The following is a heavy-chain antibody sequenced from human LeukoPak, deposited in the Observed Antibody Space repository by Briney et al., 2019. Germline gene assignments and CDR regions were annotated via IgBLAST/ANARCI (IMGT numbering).Heavy chain of an antibody. CDR1: GFTFSXXG. V-gene: IGHV3-33*01. D-gene: IGHD3-3*01. Sequence: GGSLRLSCAASGFTFSXXGMHWVRQAPGKGLXXXXXXXXDGSNKXXXXXXXXXXXIXXXNSKNTLYLQMNSLRAEDTAVYYXARDENALYDFWSGYYGYWGQGTLVTVSS. CDR2: XXXDGSNK. J-gene: IGHJ4*02. CDR3: ARDENALYDFWSGYYGY.